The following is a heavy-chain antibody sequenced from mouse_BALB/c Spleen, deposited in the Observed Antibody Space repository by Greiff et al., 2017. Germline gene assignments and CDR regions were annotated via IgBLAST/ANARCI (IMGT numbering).Heavy chain of an antibody. CDR1: GYTFTSYW. J-gene: IGHJ4*01. V-gene: IGHV1-69*02. D-gene: IGHD4-1*01. CDR3: ARSSAGKDAMDY. CDR2: IDPSDSET. Sequence: VQLQQPGAELVKPGAPVKLSCKASGYTFTSYWMNWVKQRPGRGLEWIGRIDPSDSETHYNQKFKDKATLTVDKSSSTAYIQLSSLTSEDSAVYYCARSSAGKDAMDYWGQGTSVTVSS.